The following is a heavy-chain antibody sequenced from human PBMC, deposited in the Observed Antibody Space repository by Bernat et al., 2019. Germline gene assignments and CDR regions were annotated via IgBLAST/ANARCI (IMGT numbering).Heavy chain of an antibody. D-gene: IGHD2-15*01. V-gene: IGHV4-38-2*01. CDR3: AKVVSPYDAFDI. CDR1: GYSISSGYY. CDR2: IHHSGST. Sequence: QVQLQESGPGLVKPSETLSLTCAVSGYSISSGYYWGWIRQPPGKGLEWIGSIHHSGSTYYNPSLKSRVTISIDTSKNQFSLKLSSVTAADTAVHYCAKVVSPYDAFDIWGQGTMVTVSS. J-gene: IGHJ3*02.